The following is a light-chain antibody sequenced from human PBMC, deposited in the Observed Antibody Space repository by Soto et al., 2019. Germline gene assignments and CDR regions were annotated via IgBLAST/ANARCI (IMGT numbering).Light chain of an antibody. CDR1: PSITYW. V-gene: IGKV1-5*01. Sequence: DIQMTQSPSSLSASVGDRVTNTCRASPSITYWLAWYQQKPGRAPKLLSYDVFNMQSGVPSRFSGSGSGTECSLTTSSLQPDDAATYYCQQYQSLSCTLXQGTKVEI. CDR2: DVF. J-gene: IGKJ2*02. CDR3: QQYQSLSCT.